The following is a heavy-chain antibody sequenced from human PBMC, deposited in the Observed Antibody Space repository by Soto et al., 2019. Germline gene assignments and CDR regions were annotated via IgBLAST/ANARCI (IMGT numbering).Heavy chain of an antibody. Sequence: PSETLSLTCTVSGGSISSYYWSWIRQPPGKGLEWIGHIYYSGSTNYNPSLKSRVTISVDTSKNQFSLKLSSVTAADTAVYYCARDSHVTIFGVDNYGMDVWGQGTTVTVSS. CDR2: IYYSGST. CDR3: ARDSHVTIFGVDNYGMDV. CDR1: GGSISSYY. D-gene: IGHD3-3*01. V-gene: IGHV4-59*01. J-gene: IGHJ6*02.